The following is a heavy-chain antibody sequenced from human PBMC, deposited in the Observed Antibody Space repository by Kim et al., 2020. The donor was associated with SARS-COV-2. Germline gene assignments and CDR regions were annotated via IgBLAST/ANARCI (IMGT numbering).Heavy chain of an antibody. CDR3: TRNSPLLFGFDP. CDR2: IRTKANKYAT. J-gene: IGHJ5*02. Sequence: GGSLRLSCAASGFTFSDSTLYWVRQASGKGLEWIGRIRTKANKYATAYAESVKGTFTISRDDSKNTAYLQMNSLKTEDTAVYYCTRNSPLLFGFDPWGQGTLFTVSS. CDR1: GFTFSDST. D-gene: IGHD1-26*01. V-gene: IGHV3-73*01.